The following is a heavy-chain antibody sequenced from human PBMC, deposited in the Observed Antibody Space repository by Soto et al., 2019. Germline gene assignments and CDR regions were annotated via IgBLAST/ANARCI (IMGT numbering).Heavy chain of an antibody. CDR3: ARVPDY. CDR1: GGSIRSSTYY. J-gene: IGHJ4*02. V-gene: IGHV4-39*01. D-gene: IGHD2-2*01. CDR2: IYYSGST. Sequence: PSETLSLTCTVSGGSIRSSTYYWGWIRQPPGKGLEWIGSIYYSGSTHNTPSLKSRVTMSVDTYTNQLSLKLNSVTAADTAVYYCARVPDYWGQGTLVTVSS.